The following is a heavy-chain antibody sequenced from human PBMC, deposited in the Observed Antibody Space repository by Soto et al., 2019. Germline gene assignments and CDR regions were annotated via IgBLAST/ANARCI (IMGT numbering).Heavy chain of an antibody. J-gene: IGHJ6*03. CDR2: MNPNSGNT. Sequence: ASVKVSCKASGYTFTSYDINWVRQSTGQGLEWMGWMNPNSGNTGYAQKFQGRVTMTRNTSISTAYMELSSLRSEDTAVYYCARGDYYGSGSYSDYYYYMDVWGKGTTVTV. V-gene: IGHV1-8*01. CDR3: ARGDYYGSGSYSDYYYYMDV. D-gene: IGHD3-10*01. CDR1: GYTFTSYD.